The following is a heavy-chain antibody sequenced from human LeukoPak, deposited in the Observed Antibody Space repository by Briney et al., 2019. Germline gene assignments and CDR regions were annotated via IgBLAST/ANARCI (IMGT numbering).Heavy chain of an antibody. V-gene: IGHV3-7*03. J-gene: IGHJ6*02. CDR2: INPDGYKK. CDR3: AKAASSSWPSYYYGMDV. CDR1: GLTFSSSW. D-gene: IGHD6-13*01. Sequence: GGSLRLSCAVSGLTFSSSWMDWVRQAPGKGLEWVASINPDGYKKYSADSVKGRFTISRDNAENSLYLQMSSLRVDDTAVYYCAKAASSSWPSYYYGMDVWGQGTTVTVSS.